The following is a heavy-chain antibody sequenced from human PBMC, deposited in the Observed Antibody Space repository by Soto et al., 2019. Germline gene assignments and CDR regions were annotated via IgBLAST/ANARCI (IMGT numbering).Heavy chain of an antibody. J-gene: IGHJ4*02. V-gene: IGHV1-69*01. D-gene: IGHD3-3*01. CDR2: IIPSFGTA. CDR3: ARESGNGDY. Sequence: QVQLVQSGAEAKKPWSSVKVSCKASGGTFSSYAISWVRQSPGQGLEWMGGIIPSFGTANYAQKFQGRVKINADESTSTAYMELGSLRSEDMVVYYCARESGNGDYWGQGTLVTVSS. CDR1: GGTFSSYA.